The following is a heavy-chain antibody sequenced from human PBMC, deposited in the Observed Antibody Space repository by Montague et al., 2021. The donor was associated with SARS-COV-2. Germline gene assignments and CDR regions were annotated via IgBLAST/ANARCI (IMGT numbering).Heavy chain of an antibody. Sequence: SLRLSCAASGFTFSSYSMNWVRQAPVKGLEWVSSISSSSSYIYYXDSVKGRFTISRDNAKNSLYLQMNSLRAEDTAVYYCARDGLRLGELSPIWGQGTMVTVSS. CDR3: ARDGLRLGELSPI. V-gene: IGHV3-21*01. CDR2: ISSSSSYI. CDR1: GFTFSSYS. D-gene: IGHD3-16*02. J-gene: IGHJ3*02.